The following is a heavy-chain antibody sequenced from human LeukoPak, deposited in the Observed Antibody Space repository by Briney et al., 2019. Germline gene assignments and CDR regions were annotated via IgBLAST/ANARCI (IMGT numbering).Heavy chain of an antibody. CDR2: IYYSGST. J-gene: IGHJ6*02. D-gene: IGHD1-1*01. CDR3: ARDLSGQMDV. CDR1: GGSVSSGSYY. Sequence: SETLSLTCTVSGGSVSSGSYYWSWIRQPPGKGLEWIGYIYYSGSTNYNPSLKSRVTISVDTSKNQFSLKLSSVTAADTAVYYCARDLSGQMDVWGQGTTVTVSS. V-gene: IGHV4-61*01.